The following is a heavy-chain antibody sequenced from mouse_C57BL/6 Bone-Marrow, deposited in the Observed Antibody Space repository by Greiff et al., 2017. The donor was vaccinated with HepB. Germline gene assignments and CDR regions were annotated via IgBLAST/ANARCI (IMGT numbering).Heavy chain of an antibody. CDR3: ARSGSSLYFDY. V-gene: IGHV1-82*01. J-gene: IGHJ2*01. Sequence: ESGPELVKPGASVKISCKASGYAFSSSWMNWVKQRPGKGLEWIGRIYPGDGDTNYNGKFKGKATLTADKSSSTAYMQLSSLTSEDSAVYFCARSGSSLYFDYWGQGTTLTVSS. D-gene: IGHD1-1*01. CDR2: IYPGDGDT. CDR1: GYAFSSSW.